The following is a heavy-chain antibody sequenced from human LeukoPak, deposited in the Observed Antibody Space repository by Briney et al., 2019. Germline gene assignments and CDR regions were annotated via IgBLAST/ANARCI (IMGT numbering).Heavy chain of an antibody. CDR1: GYTFTTYD. CDR3: ARGYDFWSGSYHYYMDV. V-gene: IGHV1-8*03. CDR2: MNPNSGNT. J-gene: IGHJ6*03. D-gene: IGHD3-3*01. Sequence: GASVKVSYKASGYTFTTYDINWVRQATGQGLEWMGWMNPNSGNTGYAQKFQGRVTITRNTSISTAYMELSSLRSEDTAVYYCARGYDFWSGSYHYYMDVWGKGTTVTVSS.